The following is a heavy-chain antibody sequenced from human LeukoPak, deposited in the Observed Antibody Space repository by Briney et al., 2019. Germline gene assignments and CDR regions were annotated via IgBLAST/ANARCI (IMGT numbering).Heavy chain of an antibody. CDR3: ARGYRNWWELHPYYYYYYMDV. CDR1: GYTFTSYD. J-gene: IGHJ6*03. D-gene: IGHD1-26*01. CDR2: MNPNSGNT. Sequence: EASVKVSCKASGYTFTSYDINWVRQATGQGLEWMGWMNPNSGNTGYAQKFQGRVTMTRNTSISTAYMELSSLRSEDTAVYYCARGYRNWWELHPYYYYYYMDVWGKGTTVTVSS. V-gene: IGHV1-8*01.